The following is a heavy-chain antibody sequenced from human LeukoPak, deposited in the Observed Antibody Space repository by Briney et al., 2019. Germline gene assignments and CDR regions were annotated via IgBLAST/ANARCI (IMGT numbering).Heavy chain of an antibody. D-gene: IGHD3-3*01. CDR3: ARGRPLTIFGVAHNWFDP. CDR2: INHSGST. Sequence: PSETLSLTCAVYGGPFSGYYWSWIRQPPGKGLEWIGEINHSGSTNYNPSLKSRVTISVDTSKNQFSLKLSSVTAADTAVYYCARGRPLTIFGVAHNWFDPWGQGTLVTVSS. V-gene: IGHV4-34*01. CDR1: GGPFSGYY. J-gene: IGHJ5*02.